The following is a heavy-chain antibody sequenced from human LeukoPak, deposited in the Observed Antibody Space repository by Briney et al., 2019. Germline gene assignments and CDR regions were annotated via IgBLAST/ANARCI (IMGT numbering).Heavy chain of an antibody. D-gene: IGHD3-10*01. CDR3: ARDSGIESFYFDY. CDR1: GFTFSRCG. V-gene: IGHV3-33*08. CDR2: IWFDGSKT. J-gene: IGHJ4*02. Sequence: GMSLRLTCAASGFTFSRCGMHWVRQAPGKGLEWVAVIWFDGSKTYYSDSLKGRFTISRDDSKSTLYLHMNSLRAEDTSVYYCARDSGIESFYFDYWGQGTLVTVSS.